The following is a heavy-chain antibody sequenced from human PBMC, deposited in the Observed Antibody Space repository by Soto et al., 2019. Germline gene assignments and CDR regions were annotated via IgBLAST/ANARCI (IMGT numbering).Heavy chain of an antibody. Sequence: SETLSLTCTVSGASIITDNYFWVWIRQSPRRGLELIGSISYGGRTYDNPSLQSRVTISIDASKNQFSLKLTSVTTADTAVYYCARRRASDYGGNHHPYYFDRWGQGALVTVSS. CDR3: ARRRASDYGGNHHPYYFDR. CDR1: GASIITDNYF. V-gene: IGHV4-39*01. CDR2: ISYGGRT. D-gene: IGHD4-17*01. J-gene: IGHJ4*02.